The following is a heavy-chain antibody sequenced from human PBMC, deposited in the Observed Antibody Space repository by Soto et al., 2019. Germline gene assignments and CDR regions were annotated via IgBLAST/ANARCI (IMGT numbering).Heavy chain of an antibody. V-gene: IGHV4-31*03. CDR1: GDSIISGGYY. D-gene: IGHD3-3*01. J-gene: IGHJ4*02. CDR2: IYYSGST. CDR3: SRGRDFWRRTDS. Sequence: QLHLQESGPGLVKTSQTLSLTCSVSGDSIISGGYYWTWLRQYPGKGLEYIGYIYYSGSTYYNPSLESRVTTSIDASKTQFSLTPSSVTAAETAVYFCSRGRDFWRRTDSGGQETRVTVSS.